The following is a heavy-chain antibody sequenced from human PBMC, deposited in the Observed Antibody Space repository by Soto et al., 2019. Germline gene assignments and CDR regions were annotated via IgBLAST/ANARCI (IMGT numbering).Heavy chain of an antibody. D-gene: IGHD3-3*01. CDR3: AGVAPPYYDFWSGYHPNWFDP. V-gene: IGHV1-18*04. CDR2: ISAYNGNT. J-gene: IGHJ5*02. Sequence: ASVKVSCKASGYTFTSYGISWVRQAPGQGLEWMGWISAYNGNTNYAQKLQGRVTMTTDTSTSTAYMELRSLRSDDTAVYYCAGVAPPYYDFWSGYHPNWFDPWGQGTLVTVSS. CDR1: GYTFTSYG.